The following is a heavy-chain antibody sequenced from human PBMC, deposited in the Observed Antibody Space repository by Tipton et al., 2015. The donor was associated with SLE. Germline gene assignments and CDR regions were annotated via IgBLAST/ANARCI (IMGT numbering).Heavy chain of an antibody. J-gene: IGHJ4*02. CDR2: VYSSGST. Sequence: TLSLTCAVYGGSFSCYYWSWIRQPPGKGLEWIGRVYSSGSTIYNPSIKSRITLSLDTSKNQFSLRVNSATAADTAVYYCARGGGSYYDYWGQGTLVTVSS. D-gene: IGHD1-26*01. V-gene: IGHV4-59*10. CDR3: ARGGGSYYDY. CDR1: GGSFSCYY.